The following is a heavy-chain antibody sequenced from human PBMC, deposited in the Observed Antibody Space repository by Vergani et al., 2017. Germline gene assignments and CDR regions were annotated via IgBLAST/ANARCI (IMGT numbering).Heavy chain of an antibody. CDR1: GYTFTSYG. V-gene: IGHV1-18*01. D-gene: IGHD6-13*01. CDR2: ISAYNGNT. Sequence: QVQLVQSGAEVKKPGASVKVSCKASGYTFTSYGISWVRQAPGQGLEWMGWISAYNGNTNYAQKLQGRVTILADESTSTAYMELSSLRSEDTAVYYCARGGYSSSWTFDYWGQGTLVTVSS. CDR3: ARGGYSSSWTFDY. J-gene: IGHJ4*02.